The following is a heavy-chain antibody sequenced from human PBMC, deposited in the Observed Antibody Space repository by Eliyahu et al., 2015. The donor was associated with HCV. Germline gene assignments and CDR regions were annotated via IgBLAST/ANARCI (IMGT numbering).Heavy chain of an antibody. CDR3: ARDGFGDFASYYYYAMEF. J-gene: IGHJ6*02. CDR1: GYTFSAYY. CDR2: INPYSGVT. D-gene: IGHD3-16*01. V-gene: IGHV1-2*04. Sequence: QVQLVQSGAEVKKPGASVKVSCKASGYTFSAYYIHWLRMAPGQGLEWMGWINPYSGVTNYAQKFQEWVVMTRDKSTSTVYLELSSLRSGDTAIYYCARDGFGDFASYYYYAMEFWGQGTTVSVSS.